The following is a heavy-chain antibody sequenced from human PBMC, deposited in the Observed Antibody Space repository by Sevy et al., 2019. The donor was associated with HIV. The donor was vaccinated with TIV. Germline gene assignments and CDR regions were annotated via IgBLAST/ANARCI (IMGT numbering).Heavy chain of an antibody. CDR1: GFTFSSYS. J-gene: IGHJ4*02. CDR3: ARDLREYSRSSKYYFDY. CDR2: ISSSNNYI. V-gene: IGHV3-21*01. Sequence: GGSLRLSCAASGFTFSSYSMNWVRQAPGKGLEWVSSISSSNNYIYYADSLKGRFTISRDNAKNSLYLQMNSLRAEDTAVYYCARDLREYSRSSKYYFDYWGQGILVTVSS. D-gene: IGHD6-6*01.